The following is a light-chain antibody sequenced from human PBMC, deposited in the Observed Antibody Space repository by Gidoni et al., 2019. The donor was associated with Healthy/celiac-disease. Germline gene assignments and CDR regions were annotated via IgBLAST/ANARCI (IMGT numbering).Light chain of an antibody. CDR2: AAT. J-gene: IGKJ1*01. V-gene: IGKV1-27*01. CDR3: QKYNSAPWT. Sequence: DIQITQSPSSLSASVGDRVTITCRASQGISNYLASYQQKPGKVPKLLIYAATTLQSGVPSRFSGSGSGTDFTLTISSLQPEDVATYYCQKYNSAPWTFGQGTKVEIK. CDR1: QGISNY.